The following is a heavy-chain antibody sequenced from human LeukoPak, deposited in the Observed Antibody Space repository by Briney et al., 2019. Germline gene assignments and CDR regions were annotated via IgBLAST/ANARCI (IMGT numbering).Heavy chain of an antibody. V-gene: IGHV3-23*01. CDR2: ISGSGGST. Sequence: GGSLRLSCVVSGFTFNRCWMNWVRQAPGKGLEWVSAISGSGGSTYYADSVKGRFTISRDNSKNTLYLQMNSLRAEDTAVYYCAKGNDYVWGSYRYNYFDYWGQGTLVTVSS. D-gene: IGHD3-16*02. CDR3: AKGNDYVWGSYRYNYFDY. J-gene: IGHJ4*02. CDR1: GFTFNRCW.